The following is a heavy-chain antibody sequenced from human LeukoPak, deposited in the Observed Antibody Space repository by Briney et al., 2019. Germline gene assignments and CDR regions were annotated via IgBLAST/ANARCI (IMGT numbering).Heavy chain of an antibody. D-gene: IGHD4-17*01. V-gene: IGHV1-24*01. CDR2: FDPEEGET. Sequence: ASVKVSCKVSRYTLTKFSIHWVRQAPGKGLEWMGGFDPEEGETIYAQELQGSVTMIEDTSTDTAYMELSSLRSEDTAVYYCALWRAGYGDYYYLDPWGQGTLVTVSS. J-gene: IGHJ5*02. CDR3: ALWRAGYGDYYYLDP. CDR1: RYTLTKFS.